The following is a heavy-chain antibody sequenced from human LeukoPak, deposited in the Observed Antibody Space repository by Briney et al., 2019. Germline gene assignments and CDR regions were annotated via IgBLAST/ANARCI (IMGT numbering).Heavy chain of an antibody. Sequence: GGSLRLSCAASGFTFSSYGMHWVRQAPGKGLEWVAVISYDGSNKYYADSVKGRFTISRDNSKNTLYLQMNSLRTEDTAVYYCARDLDYYDSSGNDAFDIWGQGTMVTVSS. CDR1: GFTFSSYG. J-gene: IGHJ3*02. CDR2: ISYDGSNK. D-gene: IGHD3-22*01. V-gene: IGHV3-30*03. CDR3: ARDLDYYDSSGNDAFDI.